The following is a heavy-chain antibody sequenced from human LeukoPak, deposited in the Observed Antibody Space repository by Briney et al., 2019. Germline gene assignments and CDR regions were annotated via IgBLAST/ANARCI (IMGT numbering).Heavy chain of an antibody. CDR3: ARATQGYCSGGSCYEYYFDY. Sequence: ASVKVSWKASGGTFSSYAISWVRQAPGQGLEWMGGIIPIFGTANYAQKFQGRVTITADKSTSTAYMELSSLRSEDTAVYYCARATQGYCSGGSCYEYYFDYWGQGTLVTVSS. J-gene: IGHJ4*02. CDR1: GGTFSSYA. D-gene: IGHD2-15*01. V-gene: IGHV1-69*06. CDR2: IIPIFGTA.